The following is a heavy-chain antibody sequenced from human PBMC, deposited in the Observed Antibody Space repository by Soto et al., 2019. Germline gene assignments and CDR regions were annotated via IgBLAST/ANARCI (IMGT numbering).Heavy chain of an antibody. V-gene: IGHV3-7*03. CDR1: GFTFSSYW. Sequence: GGSLRLSCAASGFTFSSYWMSWVRQAPGKGLEWVANIKQDGSEKYYVDSVKGRFTISRDNAKNSLYLQMNSLRAEDTAMYYCARARFPRIFYGSGSYAFDIWGQGTMVTVSS. J-gene: IGHJ3*02. D-gene: IGHD3-10*01. CDR2: IKQDGSEK. CDR3: ARARFPRIFYGSGSYAFDI.